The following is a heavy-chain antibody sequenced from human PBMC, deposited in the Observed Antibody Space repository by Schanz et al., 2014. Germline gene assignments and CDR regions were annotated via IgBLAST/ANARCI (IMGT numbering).Heavy chain of an antibody. CDR2: IYSDGST. CDR1: GFTFSNFG. Sequence: EVVLVESGGGLVQSGGSLRLSCAASGFTFSNFGMHWVRQAPGKGLEWVSVIYSDGSTYYVDSVKGRFIISRDNSKNTVYLQMNSLRAEDTAVYYCARDPGGTKTHGLWGQGTLVTVSS. V-gene: IGHV3-66*01. J-gene: IGHJ4*02. D-gene: IGHD2-15*01. CDR3: ARDPGGTKTHGL.